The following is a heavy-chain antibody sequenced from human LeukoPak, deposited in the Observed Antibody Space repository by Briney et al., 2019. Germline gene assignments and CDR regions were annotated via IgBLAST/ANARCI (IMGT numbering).Heavy chain of an antibody. V-gene: IGHV3-23*01. CDR3: AKAVLVTGFCTSTSCPSDY. J-gene: IGHJ4*02. Sequence: PGGSLRLSCAASGFTFSSYAMSWVRQAPGKGLEWVSTISRSGDFTYYADSVEGRFTISRDNSKNTLHLQMNSLRAEDTALYYCAKAVLVTGFCTSTSCPSDYWGQGTLVTVSS. CDR1: GFTFSSYA. D-gene: IGHD2-2*01. CDR2: ISRSGDFT.